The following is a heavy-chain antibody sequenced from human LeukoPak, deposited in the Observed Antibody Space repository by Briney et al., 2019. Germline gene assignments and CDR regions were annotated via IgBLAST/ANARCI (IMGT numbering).Heavy chain of an antibody. CDR1: GGSVSSTTYY. V-gene: IGHV4-39*01. Sequence: SETLSLTCTVSGGSVSSTTYYWSWIRQPPGKGLEWIASINYSGSTYYNPSLKSRVTISVDTSENQFSLKLSSVTAADTAVYYCARCVVYGSGKYYFDYWGQGTLVTVSS. CDR2: INYSGST. J-gene: IGHJ4*02. D-gene: IGHD3-10*01. CDR3: ARCVVYGSGKYYFDY.